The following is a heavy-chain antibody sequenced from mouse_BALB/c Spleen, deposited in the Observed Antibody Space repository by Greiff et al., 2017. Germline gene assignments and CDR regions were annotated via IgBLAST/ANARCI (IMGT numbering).Heavy chain of an antibody. D-gene: IGHD2-4*01. V-gene: IGHV1-82*01. CDR1: GYAFSSSW. J-gene: IGHJ2*01. CDR3: ASQADYPYFDY. CDR2: IYPGDGDT. Sequence: QVQLKQSGPELVKPGASVKISCKASGYAFSSSWMNWVKQRPGQGLEWIGRIYPGDGDTNYNGKFKGKATLTADKSSSTAYMQLSSLTSLDSAVYFCASQADYPYFDYWGQGTTLTVSS.